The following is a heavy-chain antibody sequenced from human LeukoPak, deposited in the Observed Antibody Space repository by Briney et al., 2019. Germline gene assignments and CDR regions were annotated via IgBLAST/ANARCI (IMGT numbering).Heavy chain of an antibody. V-gene: IGHV4-34*01. J-gene: IGHJ3*02. D-gene: IGHD5-12*01. CDR1: GGSFSGYY. CDR2: INHSGST. CDR3: AREVSGYDLRDAFDI. Sequence: PSETLSLTRAVYGGSFSGYYWSWIRQRPGKGQEWIGEINHSGSTNYNPSLKSRVTISVDTSKNQFSLKLSSVTAADTAVYYCAREVSGYDLRDAFDIWGQGTMVTVSS.